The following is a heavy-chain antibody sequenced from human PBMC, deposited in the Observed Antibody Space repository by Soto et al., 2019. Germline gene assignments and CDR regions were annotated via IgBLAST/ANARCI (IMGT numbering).Heavy chain of an antibody. Sequence: RASVKVSCKASGGTFSSYAISWVRQAPGQGLEWMGGIIPIFGTANYAQKFQGRVTITADKSTSTAYMELSSLRSEDTAVYYCARVGWFGELLSHYYYGMDVWGQGTTVTVSS. CDR2: IIPIFGTA. CDR1: GGTFSSYA. J-gene: IGHJ6*02. CDR3: ARVGWFGELLSHYYYGMDV. V-gene: IGHV1-69*06. D-gene: IGHD3-10*01.